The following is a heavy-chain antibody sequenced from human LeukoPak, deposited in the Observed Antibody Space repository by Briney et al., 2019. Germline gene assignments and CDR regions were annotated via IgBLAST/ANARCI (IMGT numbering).Heavy chain of an antibody. CDR2: INGNSGGT. J-gene: IGHJ3*02. V-gene: IGHV1-2*02. D-gene: IGHD2-21*01. CDR1: GYSFTGYY. CDR3: AREVNAVTDAFDI. Sequence: ASVKVSCKASGYSFTGYYMHWVRQAPGRGLEWMGWINGNSGGTNYAQKFQGRVTMTRDTSISTAYKELNRLRSDDTAVYYCAREVNAVTDAFDIWGQGTMVTVSS.